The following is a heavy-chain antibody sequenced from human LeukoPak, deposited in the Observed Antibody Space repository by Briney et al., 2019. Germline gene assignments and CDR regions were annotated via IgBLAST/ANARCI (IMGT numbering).Heavy chain of an antibody. CDR2: IIPIFGTA. D-gene: IGHD3-9*01. J-gene: IGHJ4*02. V-gene: IGHV1-69*05. CDR1: GGTFSSYA. CDR3: ASGETLRYFDWLSYFDY. Sequence: GSSVKVSCKASGGTFSSYAISWVRQAPGQGLEWMGGIIPIFGTANYAQKFQGRVTITTDESTSTAYMELSSLRSEDTDVYYCASGETLRYFDWLSYFDYWGQGTVVTVSS.